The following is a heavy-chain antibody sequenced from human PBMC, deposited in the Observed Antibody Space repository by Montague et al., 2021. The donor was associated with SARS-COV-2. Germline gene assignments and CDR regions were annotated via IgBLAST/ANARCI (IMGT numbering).Heavy chain of an antibody. CDR1: GGSFSGYY. Sequence: SETLSLTCAVYGGSFSGYYWSWIRQPPGKGLEWIGEFNHSGSTNYNPSLKSRVTISVDTSKNQFSLKLSSVTAADTAVYYCASFISGYYYDSSGYYSWGQGTLVTVSS. J-gene: IGHJ4*02. V-gene: IGHV4-34*01. CDR3: ASFISGYYYDSSGYYS. CDR2: FNHSGST. D-gene: IGHD3-22*01.